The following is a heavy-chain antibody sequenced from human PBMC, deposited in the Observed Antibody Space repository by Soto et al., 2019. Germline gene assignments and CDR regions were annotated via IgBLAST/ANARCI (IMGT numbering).Heavy chain of an antibody. J-gene: IGHJ4*02. V-gene: IGHV3-30*18. CDR3: AKDRIRIPMITLYYFDY. D-gene: IGHD3-22*01. CDR2: ISYDGSNK. Sequence: GALRLSCAASGFTFSSYAMNWVRQAPGKGLEWVAVISYDGSNKYYADSVKGRFTISRDNSKNTLYLQMNSLRAEDTAVYYCAKDRIRIPMITLYYFDYWGQGTLVTVSS. CDR1: GFTFSSYA.